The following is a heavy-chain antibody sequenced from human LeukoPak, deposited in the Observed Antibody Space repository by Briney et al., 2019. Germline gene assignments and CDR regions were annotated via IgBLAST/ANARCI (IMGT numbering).Heavy chain of an antibody. CDR3: AREVGYSYPTFDY. CDR1: GGSFSGYY. CDR2: INHSGST. D-gene: IGHD5-18*01. J-gene: IGHJ4*02. Sequence: SETLPLTCAVYGGSFSGYYWSLIRQPPGKGLEWIGEINHSGSTNYNPSLKSRVTISVDTSKNQFSLKLSSVTAADTAVYYCAREVGYSYPTFDYWGQGTLVTVSS. V-gene: IGHV4-34*01.